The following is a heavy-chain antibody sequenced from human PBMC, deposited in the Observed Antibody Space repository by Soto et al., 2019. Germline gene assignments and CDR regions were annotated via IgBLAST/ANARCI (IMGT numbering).Heavy chain of an antibody. Sequence: ASVQVSCKASGYTFTSYGISWVRQAPGQGLEWMGWISAYNGNTNYAQKLQGRVTMTTDTSTSTAYMELRSLRSDDTAVYYCAFQGPTISGFGAFDIWGQGTMVTVSS. V-gene: IGHV1-18*01. CDR3: AFQGPTISGFGAFDI. CDR1: GYTFTSYG. J-gene: IGHJ3*02. CDR2: ISAYNGNT. D-gene: IGHD6-19*01.